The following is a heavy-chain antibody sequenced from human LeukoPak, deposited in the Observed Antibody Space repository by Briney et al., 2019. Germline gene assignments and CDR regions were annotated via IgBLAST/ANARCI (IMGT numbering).Heavy chain of an antibody. J-gene: IGHJ4*02. Sequence: ASVKVSCKASGYTFTSYDINWVRQATGQGLEWMGWMNPNRGDTGYAQKFQGRVTMTRNTSISTAYMELSSLRSEDTAVYYCARLPRLLWGTASVDYWGQGTLVTVSS. CDR3: ARLPRLLWGTASVDY. V-gene: IGHV1-8*01. CDR2: MNPNRGDT. CDR1: GYTFTSYD. D-gene: IGHD5-18*01.